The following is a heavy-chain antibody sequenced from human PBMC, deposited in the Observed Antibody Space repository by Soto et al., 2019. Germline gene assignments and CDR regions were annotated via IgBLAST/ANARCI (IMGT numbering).Heavy chain of an antibody. Sequence: QVQLVQSGAEVKKPGSSVKVSCKASGGAFSDYAFSWVRQAPGQGLEWLGGIMPIFRAPDYAQKFQGRVTITADESTRTAYMEMRSLRSEDTAVYYCASWLKGADIGNYYYGMDVWGQGTTVTV. CDR1: GGAFSDYA. CDR3: ASWLKGADIGNYYYGMDV. CDR2: IMPIFRAP. V-gene: IGHV1-69*12. J-gene: IGHJ6*02. D-gene: IGHD2-15*01.